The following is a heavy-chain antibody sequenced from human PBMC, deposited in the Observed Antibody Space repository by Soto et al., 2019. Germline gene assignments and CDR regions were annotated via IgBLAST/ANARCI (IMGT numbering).Heavy chain of an antibody. D-gene: IGHD2-15*01. CDR3: AHRSVVTNFAY. V-gene: IGHV2-5*02. CDR2: IYWDDDK. Sequence: QITLKESGPTLVKPTQTLTLTCTFSGFSLSTSGVGVGWIRQPPGKALEWLALIYWDDDKRYSPSLKSRLTITKDTSKNQVVLTMTNMDPVDTDKYYCAHRSVVTNFAYWGQGTLVTVSS. CDR1: GFSLSTSGVG. J-gene: IGHJ4*02.